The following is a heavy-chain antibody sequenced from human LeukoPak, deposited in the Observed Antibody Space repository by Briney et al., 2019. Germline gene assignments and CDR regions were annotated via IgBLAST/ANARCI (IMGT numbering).Heavy chain of an antibody. CDR1: GFTLSSYS. CDR2: ISSTSSTI. V-gene: IGHV3-48*01. D-gene: IGHD3-10*01. J-gene: IGHJ4*02. CDR3: ARGIGVR. Sequence: GGSLRLSCAVSGFTLSSYSMNWVRQAPGKVLEWVSYISSTSSTIYYADSVKGRFTISRDNAKNSLSLRMNSLTAEDTAVYYCARGIGVRWGQGTLVTVSS.